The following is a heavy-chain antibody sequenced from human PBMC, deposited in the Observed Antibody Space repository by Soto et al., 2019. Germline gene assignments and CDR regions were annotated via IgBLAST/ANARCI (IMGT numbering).Heavy chain of an antibody. CDR3: ATTMVTPWQGAFAI. CDR1: GGSISSSSYY. Sequence: SETLSLTCTVSGGSISSSSYYWGWMRQPPGKGLEWIGSIYYSGSTYYNPSLKSRVTISVDTSKNQFSLKLSSVTAADTAVYYCATTMVTPWQGAFAIWGQGTMVTVSS. J-gene: IGHJ3*02. CDR2: IYYSGST. D-gene: IGHD5-18*01. V-gene: IGHV4-39*01.